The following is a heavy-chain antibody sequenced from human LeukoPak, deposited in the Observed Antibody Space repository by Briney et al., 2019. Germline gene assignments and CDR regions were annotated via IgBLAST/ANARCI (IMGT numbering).Heavy chain of an antibody. J-gene: IGHJ3*02. CDR1: GGSFSGYY. CDR3: ARTVVTPNKDAFDI. V-gene: IGHV4-34*01. CDR2: INHSGST. Sequence: SETLSLTCAVYGGSFSGYYWSWIRQPPGKGLEWIGEINHSGSTNYNPSLKSRVTISVDTSKNQFSLKLSSVTAADAAVYYCARTVVTPNKDAFDIWGQGTMVTVSS. D-gene: IGHD4-23*01.